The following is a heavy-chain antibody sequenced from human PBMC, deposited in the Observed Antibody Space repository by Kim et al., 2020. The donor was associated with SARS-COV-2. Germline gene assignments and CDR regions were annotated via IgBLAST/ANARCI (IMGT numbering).Heavy chain of an antibody. CDR3: ARDQGGDVDY. CDR2: IA. V-gene: IGHV1-69*04. D-gene: IGHD3-10*01. J-gene: IGHJ4*02. Sequence: IANYAQKFQGRVTITADKSTSTAYMELSSLRSEDTAVYYCARDQGGDVDYWGQGTLVTVSS.